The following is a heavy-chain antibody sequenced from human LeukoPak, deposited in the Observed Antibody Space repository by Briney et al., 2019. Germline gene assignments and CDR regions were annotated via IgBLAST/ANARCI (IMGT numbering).Heavy chain of an antibody. CDR3: ARDSEMATMLHI. V-gene: IGHV1-69*01. D-gene: IGHD5-24*01. J-gene: IGHJ3*02. Sequence: SAKVSCKASGGTFSSYAISWVRQAPGQGLEWMGGIIPIFGTANYAQKFQGRVTITADESTSTAYMELSSLRSEDTAAYYCARDSEMATMLHIWGQGTMVTVSS. CDR2: IIPIFGTA. CDR1: GGTFSSYA.